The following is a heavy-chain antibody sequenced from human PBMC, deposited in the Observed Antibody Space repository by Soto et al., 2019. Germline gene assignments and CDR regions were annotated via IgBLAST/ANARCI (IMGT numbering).Heavy chain of an antibody. CDR3: AGMALGYCSSTSCSGLGYYYYMDV. J-gene: IGHJ6*03. D-gene: IGHD2-2*01. CDR2: MYSVGDT. CDR1: GFTVCSNY. V-gene: IGHV3-53*04. Sequence: GGSLRLSCAASGFTVCSNYMSWVRQAPGKGLEWVSVMYSVGDTYYADSVKGRFTISRHNSKNTLYLQMNSLRAEDTAVYYCAGMALGYCSSTSCSGLGYYYYMDVWGKGTTVTVSS.